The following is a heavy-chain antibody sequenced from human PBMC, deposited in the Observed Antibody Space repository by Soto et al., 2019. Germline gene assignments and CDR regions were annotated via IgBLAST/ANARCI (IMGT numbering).Heavy chain of an antibody. CDR1: GFTFSSYA. D-gene: IGHD3-16*02. CDR2: ISGSGGST. Sequence: GGSLRLSCAASGFTFSSYAMSWVRQAPGKGLEWVSAISGSGGSTYYADSVKGRFTISRDNSKNTLYLQMNSLRAEDTAVYYCAKASDDYIWGSYRQGIDYWGQGTLVTVSS. CDR3: AKASDDYIWGSYRQGIDY. V-gene: IGHV3-23*01. J-gene: IGHJ4*02.